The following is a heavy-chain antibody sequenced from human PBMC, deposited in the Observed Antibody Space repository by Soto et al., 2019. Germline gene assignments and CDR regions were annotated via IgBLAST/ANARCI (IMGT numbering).Heavy chain of an antibody. D-gene: IGHD2-2*01. CDR3: TKALSTNWPNWFDP. V-gene: IGHV3-9*01. CDR1: GFLFDEYA. CDR2: ISWNSANV. Sequence: EVQLVESGGGLVQPGRSLRLSCAASGFLFDEYAMHWVRQAPGKGLEWVAGISWNSANVGYAESVKGRFTISRDNAKESLYLVMDSLRVDDTAVYYCTKALSTNWPNWFDPWGQGTLVTVSS. J-gene: IGHJ5*02.